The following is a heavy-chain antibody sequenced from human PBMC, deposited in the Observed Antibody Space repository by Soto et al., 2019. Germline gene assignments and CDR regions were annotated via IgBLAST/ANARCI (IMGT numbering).Heavy chain of an antibody. CDR3: AKETDGYNLADY. CDR2: ISYDGSNK. Sequence: GGSLRLSCAASGFTFSSYGMHWVRQAPGKGLEWVAVISYDGSNKYYADSVKGRFTISRDNSKNTLYLQMNSLRAEDTAVYYCAKETDGYNLADYWGQGTLVTVSS. CDR1: GFTFSSYG. D-gene: IGHD5-12*01. J-gene: IGHJ4*02. V-gene: IGHV3-30*18.